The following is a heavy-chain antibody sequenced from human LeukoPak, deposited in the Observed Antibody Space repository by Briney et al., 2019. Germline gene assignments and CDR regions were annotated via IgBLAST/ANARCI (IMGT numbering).Heavy chain of an antibody. V-gene: IGHV3-33*08. D-gene: IGHD5-24*01. Sequence: QSGGSLRLSCATSGFTFSSYGMHWVRQAPGKGLEWVAVIWYDGSNKYYADSVKGRFTISRDNSKNTLYLQMNSLRAEDTAVYYCARDQRDGYIDYWGQGTLVTVSS. J-gene: IGHJ4*02. CDR2: IWYDGSNK. CDR1: GFTFSSYG. CDR3: ARDQRDGYIDY.